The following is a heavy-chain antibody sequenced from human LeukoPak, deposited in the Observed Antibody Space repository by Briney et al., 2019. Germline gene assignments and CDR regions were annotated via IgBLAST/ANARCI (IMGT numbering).Heavy chain of an antibody. CDR1: GGSVSNYY. CDR2: VYYTGST. D-gene: IGHD6-6*01. J-gene: IGHJ4*02. CDR3: ARHFAYGSSSYFDY. V-gene: IGHV4-59*08. Sequence: SETLSLTCSVSGGSVSNYYWSWIRQPPGKGLEWIGYVYYTGSTNYNPSLKSRVTMFEDKSKNQFSLRLYSVTVADTAVYYCARHFAYGSSSYFDYWGQGSLVTVSS.